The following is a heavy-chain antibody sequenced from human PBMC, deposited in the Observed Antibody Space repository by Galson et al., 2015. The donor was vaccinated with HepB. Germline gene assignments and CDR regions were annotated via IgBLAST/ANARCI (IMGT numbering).Heavy chain of an antibody. CDR1: GFSFGTYA. Sequence: SLRLSCAASGFSFGTYAMSWVRQSPGKGLEWVSGMSASDGRTYYADSVKGRFTISRDNSKNTLHLQMDSLRAEDTAVYYCVRYIRRGSHDPFDCWGQGTLVTVSS. V-gene: IGHV3-23*01. CDR2: MSASDGRT. J-gene: IGHJ4*02. CDR3: VRYIRRGSHDPFDC. D-gene: IGHD3-16*01.